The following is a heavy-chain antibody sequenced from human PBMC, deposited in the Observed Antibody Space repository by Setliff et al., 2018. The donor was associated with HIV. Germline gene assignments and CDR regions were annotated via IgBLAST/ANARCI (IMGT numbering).Heavy chain of an antibody. Sequence: GASVKVSCKASGYTFSNYVMQWVRQAPGQRLEWMGWISAGNGNTKYSQTFQDRVTITGDTSASTVYMELRSLRSDDTAVYYCARDDGGYNYAEAFDVWGQGTMVTVSS. CDR1: GYTFSNYV. D-gene: IGHD3-16*01. J-gene: IGHJ3*01. V-gene: IGHV1-3*01. CDR3: ARDDGGYNYAEAFDV. CDR2: ISAGNGNT.